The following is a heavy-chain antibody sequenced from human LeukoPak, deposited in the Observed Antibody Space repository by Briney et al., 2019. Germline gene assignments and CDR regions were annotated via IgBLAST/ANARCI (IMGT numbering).Heavy chain of an antibody. V-gene: IGHV4-34*01. D-gene: IGHD6-19*01. J-gene: IGHJ4*02. CDR1: GGSFSGYY. CDR3: ARGDTLYSSGWAYYFDY. Sequence: PSETLSLTCAVYGGSFSGYYWSCIRQPPGKGLEWIGEINHSGSTNYNPSLKSRVTISVDTSKNQFSLKLSSVTAADTAVYYCARGDTLYSSGWAYYFDYWGQGTLVTVSS. CDR2: INHSGST.